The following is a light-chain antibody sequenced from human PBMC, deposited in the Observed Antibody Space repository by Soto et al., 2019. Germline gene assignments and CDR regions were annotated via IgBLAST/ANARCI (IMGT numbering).Light chain of an antibody. CDR2: DVS. J-gene: IGLJ3*02. V-gene: IGLV2-14*03. CDR3: SSYGASSTL. CDR1: SSDIGSYNY. Sequence: QSALTQPASLSGSPGQSITLSCTGTSSDIGSYNYVSWYQQHPGKAPKLMIFDVSYRPSGISDRFSGSKSGNTASLTSSGRQPEDEADYYCSSYGASSTLFGGGTELTVL.